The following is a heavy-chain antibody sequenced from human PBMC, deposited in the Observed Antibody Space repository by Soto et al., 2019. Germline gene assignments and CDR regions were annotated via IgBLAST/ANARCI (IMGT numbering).Heavy chain of an antibody. CDR3: AMVRVVDSPLDH. Sequence: QVQLVESGGGVVQPGRSLRLSCAGSGFTFTNNGMHWVRQAPGKGLEWLAFITYDASEIFYADSVKGRFTISRDNSRSNLFLQRNRPRSEDTAVYYCAMVRVVDSPLDHWGQGTLVTVSS. CDR1: GFTFTNNG. V-gene: IGHV3-30*03. D-gene: IGHD3-3*01. J-gene: IGHJ4*02. CDR2: ITYDASEI.